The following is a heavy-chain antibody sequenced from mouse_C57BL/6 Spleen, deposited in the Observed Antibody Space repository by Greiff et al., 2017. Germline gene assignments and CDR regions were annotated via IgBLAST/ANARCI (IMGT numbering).Heavy chain of an antibody. CDR2: ISYSGST. J-gene: IGHJ2*01. CDR1: GYSITSGYD. CDR3: ARGAIYYGSVFDY. Sequence: VQLKESGPGMVKPSQSLSLTCTVTGYSITSGYDWHWIRHFPGNKLEWMGYISYSGSTNYNPSLKSRISITHDTSKNHFFLKLNSVTTEDTATYYCARGAIYYGSVFDYWGQGTTLTVSS. V-gene: IGHV3-1*01. D-gene: IGHD1-1*01.